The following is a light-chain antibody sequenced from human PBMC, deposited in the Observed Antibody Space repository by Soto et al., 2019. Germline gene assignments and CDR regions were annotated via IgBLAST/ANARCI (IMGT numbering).Light chain of an antibody. CDR3: QQYNSYPWT. J-gene: IGKJ1*01. Sequence: DIQMTQSPSTLSASVGDRVTITCRASQSISSWLAWYQQKPGKAPKLLIYDASSLEPGVPSRFSGGGSGTEFTLTISSLQPDDFATYYCQQYNSYPWTFGQGTKVDNK. CDR1: QSISSW. V-gene: IGKV1-5*01. CDR2: DAS.